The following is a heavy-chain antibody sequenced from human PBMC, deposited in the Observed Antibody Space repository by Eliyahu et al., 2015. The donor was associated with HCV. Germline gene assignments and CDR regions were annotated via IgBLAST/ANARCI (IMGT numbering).Heavy chain of an antibody. CDR3: AREHHSSSWYGILWYFDY. V-gene: IGHV4-59*01. CDR1: GGSISSYY. Sequence: QVQLQESGPGLVKPSETLSLTCTVSGGSISSYYWSWIRQPPGKGLEWIGYIYYSGSTNYNPSLKSRVTISVDTSKNQFSLKLSSVTAADTAVYYCAREHHSSSWYGILWYFDYWGQGTLVTVSS. CDR2: IYYSGST. D-gene: IGHD6-13*01. J-gene: IGHJ4*02.